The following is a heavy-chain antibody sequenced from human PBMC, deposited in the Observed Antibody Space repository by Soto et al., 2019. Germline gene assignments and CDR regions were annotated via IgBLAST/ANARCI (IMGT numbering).Heavy chain of an antibody. J-gene: IGHJ4*02. D-gene: IGHD6-6*01. V-gene: IGHV1-46*03. CDR1: GTIFTTSS. CDR2: INPNVGST. CDR3: TRGLASGDY. Sequence: QVQLVQPGAEVKKPGASVKFSCKESGTIFTTSSINWVRQAPGQGLEWIGIINPNVGSTNYAQNFQGRVTMTRDTSTSTVYMDLSSLRSEDTAVYYCTRGLASGDYWGQGTLITVSS.